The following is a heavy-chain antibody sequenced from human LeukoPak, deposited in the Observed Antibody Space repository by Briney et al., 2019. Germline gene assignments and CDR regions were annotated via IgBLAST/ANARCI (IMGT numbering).Heavy chain of an antibody. D-gene: IGHD2-2*01. Sequence: SVKVSCKASGGTFSSYAISWVRQAPGQGLEWMGGVIPIFGTANYAQKFQGRVTITADKSTSTAYMELSSLRSEDTAVYYCARTPIVVVPAEPYYFDYWGQGTLVTVSS. CDR2: VIPIFGTA. CDR3: ARTPIVVVPAEPYYFDY. J-gene: IGHJ4*02. CDR1: GGTFSSYA. V-gene: IGHV1-69*06.